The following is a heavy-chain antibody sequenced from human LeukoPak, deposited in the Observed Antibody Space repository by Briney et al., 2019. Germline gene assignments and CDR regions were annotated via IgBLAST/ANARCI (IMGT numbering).Heavy chain of an antibody. D-gene: IGHD4-17*01. Sequence: PGGSLRLSCVVSGLSFSNYAMSWVRQAPGKGLEWVSGIIGSGGTTYYADSVKGRFTISRDNSKNTLYLQMNSLRAEDTAVYYCARDRDYGDRPFDYWGQGTLVTVSS. CDR1: GLSFSNYA. V-gene: IGHV3-23*01. CDR3: ARDRDYGDRPFDY. CDR2: IIGSGGTT. J-gene: IGHJ4*02.